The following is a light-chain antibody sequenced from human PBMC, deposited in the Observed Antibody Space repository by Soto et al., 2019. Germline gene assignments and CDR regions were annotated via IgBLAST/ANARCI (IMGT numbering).Light chain of an antibody. J-gene: IGKJ4*01. V-gene: IGKV3-15*01. CDR1: QSVSSN. CDR2: GAS. CDR3: QQYNNWPRIT. Sequence: EIVMTQSPATLPVSPGERATLSCRASQSVSSNLAWYQQKPGQAPRLLIYGASTRATGIPARFSGSGSGTEFTLTISSLQSEDFAVYYCQQYNNWPRITFGGGTKVDIK.